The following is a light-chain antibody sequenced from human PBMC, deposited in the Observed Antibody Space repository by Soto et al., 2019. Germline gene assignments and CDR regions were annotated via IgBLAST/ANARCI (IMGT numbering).Light chain of an antibody. CDR3: QQHNSYPWT. V-gene: IGKV1-5*03. J-gene: IGKJ1*01. Sequence: DIQMTQSPSTLSASVGDRVTITCRASQSISSWLAWYQQEPGKAPKLLIYKASSLESGVPSRFSGSGSGTEFTLTISSLQPDDFATYYCQQHNSYPWTFGQGTKVDIK. CDR1: QSISSW. CDR2: KAS.